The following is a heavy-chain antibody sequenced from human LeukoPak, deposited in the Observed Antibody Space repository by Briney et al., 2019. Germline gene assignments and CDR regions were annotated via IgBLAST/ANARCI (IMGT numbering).Heavy chain of an antibody. J-gene: IGHJ4*02. CDR3: ATAGDYEGLFDY. Sequence: ASLKVSPKLSGYTPTELSMHWVRQAPGKGVGWMGGFDPEDGETIYAQKFQGRVTMTEDTSTDTAYMELSSLRSEDTAVYYCATAGDYEGLFDYWGQGTLVTVSS. V-gene: IGHV1-24*01. CDR1: GYTPTELS. D-gene: IGHD4-17*01. CDR2: FDPEDGET.